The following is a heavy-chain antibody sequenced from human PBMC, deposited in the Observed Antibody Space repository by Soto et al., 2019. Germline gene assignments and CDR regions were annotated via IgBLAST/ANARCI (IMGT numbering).Heavy chain of an antibody. D-gene: IGHD1-1*01. Sequence: GGSLRLSCAASGFTFSSYSMNWVRQAPGKGLEWVSSISSSSSYIYYADSVKGRFTISRDNAKNSLYLQMNSLRAEDTAVYYCARDLNNDGYYMDVWGKGTTVTISS. CDR2: ISSSSSYI. CDR3: ARDLNNDGYYMDV. J-gene: IGHJ6*03. CDR1: GFTFSSYS. V-gene: IGHV3-21*01.